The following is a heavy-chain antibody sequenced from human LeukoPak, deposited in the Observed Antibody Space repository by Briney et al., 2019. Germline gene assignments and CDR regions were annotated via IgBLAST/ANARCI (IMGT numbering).Heavy chain of an antibody. J-gene: IGHJ3*01. V-gene: IGHV3-30*02. CDR3: AKVRLLGALDDAFDV. D-gene: IGHD3-16*01. Sequence: GGSLRLSCAASGFGFSSYAMHWVRQAPGKGLEWVAFIRHDGGHLYHGDSVKGRFTISRDNSESTLYLEMTSLRPEDTAVYYCAKVRLLGALDDAFDVWGQGTMVTV. CDR1: GFGFSSYA. CDR2: IRHDGGHL.